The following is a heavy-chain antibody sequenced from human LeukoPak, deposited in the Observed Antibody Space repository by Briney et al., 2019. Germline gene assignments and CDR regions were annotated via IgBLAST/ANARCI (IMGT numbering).Heavy chain of an antibody. D-gene: IGHD4-17*01. CDR3: ARGQGTVTTH. V-gene: IGHV4-34*01. CDR2: INHSGSA. J-gene: IGHJ4*02. Sequence: SETLSLTCAVSGGSFSGYYGTWIRQPPGKGLEWIGEINHSGSANYNPSLKSRVTISLDTSKNQFSLNLSSVTAADTAVYYCARGQGTVTTHWGQGTLVTVS. CDR1: GGSFSGYY.